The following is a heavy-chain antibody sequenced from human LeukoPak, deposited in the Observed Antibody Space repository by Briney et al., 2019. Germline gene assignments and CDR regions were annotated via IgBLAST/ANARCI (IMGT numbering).Heavy chain of an antibody. CDR1: GFTFSSYG. V-gene: IGHV3-30*02. J-gene: IGHJ5*02. CDR3: AKEAYCGGDCYGNWFDP. CDR2: IRYDGSNK. Sequence: GGSLGLSCAASGFTFSSYGMHWVRQAPGKGLEWVAFIRYDGSNKYYADSVKGRFTISRDNSKNTLYLQMNSLRAEDTAVYYCAKEAYCGGDCYGNWFDPWGQGTLVTVSS. D-gene: IGHD2-21*02.